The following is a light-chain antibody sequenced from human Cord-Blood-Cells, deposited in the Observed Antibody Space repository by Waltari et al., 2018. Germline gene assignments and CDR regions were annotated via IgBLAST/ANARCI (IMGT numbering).Light chain of an antibody. J-gene: IGLJ2*01. Sequence: QLMLTQSPSASASLGASVKLTCTLSSGHSSYAIAWHQQQPEKGPRYLMKLNSDGSHSKGDGIPDRFSGSSSGAERYLTISSLQSEDEADYYCQTWGTGIQVFGGGTKLTV. CDR2: LNSDGSH. V-gene: IGLV4-69*01. CDR3: QTWGTGIQV. CDR1: SGHSSYA.